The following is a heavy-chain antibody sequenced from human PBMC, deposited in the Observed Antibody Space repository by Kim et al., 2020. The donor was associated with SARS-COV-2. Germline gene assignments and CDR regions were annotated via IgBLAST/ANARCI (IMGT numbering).Heavy chain of an antibody. J-gene: IGHJ4*02. CDR2: ISGSGGST. V-gene: IGHV3-23*01. Sequence: GGSLRLSCAASGFTFSSYAMSWVRQAPGKGLEWVSAISGSGGSTYYADSVKGRFTISRDNSKNTLYLQMNSLRAEDTAVYYCAPVVVPRQGGFDYWGQGTLVTVSS. D-gene: IGHD2-2*01. CDR1: GFTFSSYA. CDR3: APVVVPRQGGFDY.